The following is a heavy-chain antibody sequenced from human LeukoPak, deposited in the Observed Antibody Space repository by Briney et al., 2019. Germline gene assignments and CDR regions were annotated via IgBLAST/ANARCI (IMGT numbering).Heavy chain of an antibody. J-gene: IGHJ6*03. CDR2: IYYTGST. CDR3: ARGQFYYYGSGSYYKEYYYYYYMDV. V-gene: IGHV4-59*01. D-gene: IGHD3-10*01. CDR1: GGSISTYY. Sequence: SETLSLTCSVSGGSISTYYWSWIRQPPGKGLEWIGYIYYTGSTNYNPSLKSRVSILVDTSKNQFSLKLSSVTAADTAVYYCARGQFYYYGSGSYYKEYYYYYYMDVWGKGTTVTISS.